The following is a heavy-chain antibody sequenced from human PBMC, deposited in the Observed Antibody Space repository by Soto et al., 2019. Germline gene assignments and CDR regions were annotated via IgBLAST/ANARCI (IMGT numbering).Heavy chain of an antibody. CDR3: ARRYGLRALDI. CDR1: GGSISSYY. V-gene: IGHV4-59*08. J-gene: IGHJ3*02. CDR2: IYYSGST. Sequence: QVQLQESGPGLVKPSETLYLTCAVCGGSISSYYWSWIRQPPGKGLEWIGDIYYSGSTNYNPSLKSRVTISVDTSKNQFSLKLSSVTAADTAVYFCARRYGLRALDIWGQGTMVTVSS. D-gene: IGHD3-10*01.